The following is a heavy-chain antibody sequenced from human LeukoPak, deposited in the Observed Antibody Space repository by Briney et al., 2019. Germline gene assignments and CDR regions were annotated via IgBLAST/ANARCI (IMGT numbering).Heavy chain of an antibody. CDR3: ARGPVVAATYY. V-gene: IGHV4-39*02. CDR1: GGSISSSSYY. Sequence: SETLSLTCTVSGGSISSSSYYWGWIRQPPGKGLEWIGSICYSGSTYYNPSLKSRVTISVDTSKNQFSLRLSSVTASDTAVYYCARGPVVAATYYWGQGTLVTVSS. CDR2: ICYSGST. D-gene: IGHD2-15*01. J-gene: IGHJ4*02.